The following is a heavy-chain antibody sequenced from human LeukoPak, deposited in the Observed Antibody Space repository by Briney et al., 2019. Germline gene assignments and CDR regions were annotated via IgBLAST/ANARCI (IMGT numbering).Heavy chain of an antibody. V-gene: IGHV3-74*01. CDR2: ISSDGTTT. CDR1: AFTFSRYW. D-gene: IGHD3-10*01. CDR3: ARFAYDSGSLS. Sequence: GGPLRLSCAASAFTFSRYWMHWFRQTPGEGLVWVSRISSDGTTTTYADSVKGRFTISRDNARNTLYLQMNSLRAEDTAVYYCARFAYDSGSLSWGQGALVTVSS. J-gene: IGHJ5*02.